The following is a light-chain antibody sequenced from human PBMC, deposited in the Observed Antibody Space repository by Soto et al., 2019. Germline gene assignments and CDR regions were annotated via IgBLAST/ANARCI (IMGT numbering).Light chain of an antibody. CDR3: QQYNSPWT. CDR2: DAS. CDR1: QSISSW. J-gene: IGKJ1*01. V-gene: IGKV1-5*01. Sequence: DIQMTQSPSTLSASVEDRVTITCRDSQSISSWLAWYQQKPGKAPKLLIYDASSLESGVPSRFSGSGSGTEFTLTISSLQPDDFATYYCQQYNSPWTFGQGTKVEIK.